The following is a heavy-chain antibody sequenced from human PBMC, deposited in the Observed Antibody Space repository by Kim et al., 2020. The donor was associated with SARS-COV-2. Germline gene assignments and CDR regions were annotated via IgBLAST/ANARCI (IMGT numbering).Heavy chain of an antibody. D-gene: IGHD3-3*01. V-gene: IGHV3-33*01. CDR2: IWYDGSNK. CDR3: ARDPRITIFGVVTPNYGMDV. Sequence: GGSLRLSCAASGFTFSSYGMHWVRQAPGKGLEWVAVIWYDGSNKYYADSVKGRFTISRDNSKNTLYLQMNSLRAEDTAVYYCARDPRITIFGVVTPNYGMDVWGQGTTVTVSS. CDR1: GFTFSSYG. J-gene: IGHJ6*02.